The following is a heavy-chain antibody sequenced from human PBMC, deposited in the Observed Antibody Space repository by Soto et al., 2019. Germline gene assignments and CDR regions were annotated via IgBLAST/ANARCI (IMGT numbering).Heavy chain of an antibody. CDR2: IYTAGGT. Sequence: LRLSCAASGFTVSNTYMTWVRQPPGKGLECVSVIYTAGGTNYADSVKGRFIISRDNSKNTLYLQMNSLRAEDTAVYYCARALPVAKGGFDPWGQGTMVTVSS. CDR1: GFTVSNTY. CDR3: ARALPVAKGGFDP. V-gene: IGHV3-53*01. D-gene: IGHD2-2*01. J-gene: IGHJ5*02.